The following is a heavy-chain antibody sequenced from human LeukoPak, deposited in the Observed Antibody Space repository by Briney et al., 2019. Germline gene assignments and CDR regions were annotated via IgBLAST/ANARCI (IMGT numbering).Heavy chain of an antibody. CDR3: ARRPLYDYVWGSYRLKAAFDI. Sequence: GLLRLSCAASRFTFSSYWMSWVRPAPGKGLAWVANIKQDGSEKYYVDSVKGRSTISRDNAKNSLYLQMNSLRAGDTAVYYCARRPLYDYVWGSYRLKAAFDIWGQGKMVTVSS. J-gene: IGHJ3*02. CDR1: RFTFSSYW. D-gene: IGHD3-16*02. V-gene: IGHV3-7*01. CDR2: IKQDGSEK.